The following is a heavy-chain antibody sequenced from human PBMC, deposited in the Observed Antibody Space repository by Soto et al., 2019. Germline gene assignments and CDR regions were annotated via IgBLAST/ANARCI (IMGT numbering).Heavy chain of an antibody. CDR3: ARDVVVVVSSKYNWFDP. Sequence: ASVKVSCKASGDTFTSYAMHWVRQAPGQRLEWMGWINAGNGNTKYSQKFQGRVTITRDTSASTAYMELSSLRSEDTAVYYCARDVVVVVSSKYNWFDPWGQGTLVTVSS. V-gene: IGHV1-3*01. CDR2: INAGNGNT. CDR1: GDTFTSYA. D-gene: IGHD2-15*01. J-gene: IGHJ5*02.